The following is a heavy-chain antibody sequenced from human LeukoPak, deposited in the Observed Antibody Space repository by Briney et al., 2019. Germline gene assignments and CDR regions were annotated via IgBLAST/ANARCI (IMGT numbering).Heavy chain of an antibody. Sequence: SETLSLTCTVSGGSISSSSYYWGWIRQPPGKGLEWIGSIYYSGSTYYNPSLKSRVTISVDTSKNQFSLKLSSVTAADTAVYYCARVVPQLGLDSYYYYYGMDVWGQGTTVTVSS. J-gene: IGHJ6*02. CDR1: GGSISSSSYY. CDR3: ARVVPQLGLDSYYYYYGMDV. CDR2: IYYSGST. D-gene: IGHD7-27*01. V-gene: IGHV4-39*07.